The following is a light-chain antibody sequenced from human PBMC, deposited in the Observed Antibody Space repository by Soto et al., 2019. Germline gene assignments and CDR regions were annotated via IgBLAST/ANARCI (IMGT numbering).Light chain of an antibody. CDR1: QSIGKH. J-gene: IGKJ4*01. Sequence: IQVTQSPSSLSASVGDRVTITCRASQSIGKHLNWYQQKPGTVPNLLIHGAPGLYGGVPSRFSGSGSGTDFTLTITSVQPEDSATYYCLQTHSLPVAFGGGTKVEI. V-gene: IGKV1-39*01. CDR3: LQTHSLPVA. CDR2: GAP.